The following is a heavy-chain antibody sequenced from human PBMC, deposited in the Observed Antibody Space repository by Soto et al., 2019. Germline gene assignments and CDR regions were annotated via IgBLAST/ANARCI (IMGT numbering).Heavy chain of an antibody. CDR2: IWDDGSNK. CDR3: AREVAWCSGWYPLSY. Sequence: QVQLVESGGGVVQPGRSLRLSCAASVFTFSSYGMHWVCQAPGKGLEGVAVIWDDGSNKYYADSVKGRFTISRDNSKNTLYRQMNSLRAEDTAVYYCAREVAWCSGWYPLSYWGQGTLVTVS. CDR1: VFTFSSYG. D-gene: IGHD6-19*01. J-gene: IGHJ4*02. V-gene: IGHV3-33*01.